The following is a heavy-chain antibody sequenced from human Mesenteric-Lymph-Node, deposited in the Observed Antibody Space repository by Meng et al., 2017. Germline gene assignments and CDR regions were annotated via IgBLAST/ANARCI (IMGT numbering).Heavy chain of an antibody. CDR2: INHSGST. J-gene: IGHJ4*02. Sequence: QVQLQQWGAGQLKPSETLSLTCAVYVGSFSGYSWNWIRQSPGKGLEWIGDINHSGSTNYNPSLKSRVTISVDTSKNQFTLKLSYVTVADTAVYYCARDQGGAGAYWGQGTLVTVSS. CDR1: VGSFSGYS. D-gene: IGHD2-15*01. V-gene: IGHV4-34*01. CDR3: ARDQGGAGAY.